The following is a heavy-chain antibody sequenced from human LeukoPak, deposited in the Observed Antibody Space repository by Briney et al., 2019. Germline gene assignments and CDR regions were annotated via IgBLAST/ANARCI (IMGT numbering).Heavy chain of an antibody. Sequence: PSETLSLTCTVSGGSISSYYWSWIRQPPGRGLEWIGNIYHSGSTNFNPSLKSRVTISLDTSKNQFSLKLSSVTAADTAVYYCASGGYCSSTGCYPNWFDPWGQGTLVTVSS. D-gene: IGHD2-2*01. V-gene: IGHV4-59*01. CDR2: IYHSGST. J-gene: IGHJ5*02. CDR1: GGSISSYY. CDR3: ASGGYCSSTGCYPNWFDP.